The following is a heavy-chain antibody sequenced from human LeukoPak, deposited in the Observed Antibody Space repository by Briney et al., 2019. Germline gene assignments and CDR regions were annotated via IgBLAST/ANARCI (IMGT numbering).Heavy chain of an antibody. CDR3: VVYDFWSGYPDY. CDR2: IYYTGST. V-gene: IGHV4-59*01. D-gene: IGHD3-3*01. J-gene: IGHJ4*02. CDR1: GGSISIYY. Sequence: SETLSLTCTVSGGSISIYYWTWIRQPPGKGLEWIGYIYYTGSTDHNPSLKSRVTISVDTSKNQFSLKLSSVTAADTAVYYCVVYDFWSGYPDYWGQGILVTVSS.